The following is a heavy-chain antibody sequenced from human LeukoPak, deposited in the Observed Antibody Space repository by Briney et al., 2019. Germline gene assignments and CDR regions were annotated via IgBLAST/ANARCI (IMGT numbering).Heavy chain of an antibody. CDR1: GGTFSSYA. J-gene: IGHJ6*02. D-gene: IGHD3-22*01. CDR2: IIPILGIA. V-gene: IGHV1-69*04. CDR3: ASSPYDSSGEYYYYYYGMDV. Sequence: ASVKVSCKASGGTFSSYAISRVRQAPGQGLEWMGRIIPILGIANYAQKFQGRVTITADKSTSTAYMELSSLRSEDTAVYYCASSPYDSSGEYYYYYYGMDVWGQGTTVTVSS.